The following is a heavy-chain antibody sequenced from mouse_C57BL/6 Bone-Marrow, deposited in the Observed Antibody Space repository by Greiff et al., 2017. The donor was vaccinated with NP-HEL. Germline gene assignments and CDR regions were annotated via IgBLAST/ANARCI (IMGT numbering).Heavy chain of an antibody. CDR2: INPGSGGT. J-gene: IGHJ3*01. CDR3: ALGYDYTWFAY. CDR1: GYAFTNYL. V-gene: IGHV1-54*01. Sequence: VQLQQSGAELVRPGTSVKVSCKASGYAFTNYLIEWVKQRPGQGLEWIGVINPGSGGTNYNEKFKGKATLTADKSSSTAYMQLSSLTSEDSAVYFCALGYDYTWFAYWGQGTLVTISA. D-gene: IGHD2-4*01.